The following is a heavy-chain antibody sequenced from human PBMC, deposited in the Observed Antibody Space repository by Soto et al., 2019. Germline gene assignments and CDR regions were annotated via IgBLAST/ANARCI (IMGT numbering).Heavy chain of an antibody. CDR1: GGTFSSYA. J-gene: IGHJ4*02. Sequence: GASVKVSCKASGGTFSSYAISWVRQAPGQGLEWMGGIIPIFGTANYAQKFQGRVTITADESTSTAYMELSSLRSEDTAVYYCARETEVGGYSYGMAGYWGQGTLVTVSS. CDR3: ARETEVGGYSYGMAGY. D-gene: IGHD5-18*01. V-gene: IGHV1-69*13. CDR2: IIPIFGTA.